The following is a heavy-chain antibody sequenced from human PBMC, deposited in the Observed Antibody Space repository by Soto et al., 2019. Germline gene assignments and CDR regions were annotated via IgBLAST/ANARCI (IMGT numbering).Heavy chain of an antibody. V-gene: IGHV4-34*01. D-gene: IGHD3-3*01. CDR3: ASSYYDFWSGYHRDAFDI. Sequence: SETLSLTCAVYGGSFSGYYWSWIRQPPGKGLEWIGEINHSGSTNYTPSLKSRVTISVDTSKNQFSLKLSSVTAADTAVYYCASSYYDFWSGYHRDAFDIWGQGTMVTVSS. CDR2: INHSGST. CDR1: GGSFSGYY. J-gene: IGHJ3*02.